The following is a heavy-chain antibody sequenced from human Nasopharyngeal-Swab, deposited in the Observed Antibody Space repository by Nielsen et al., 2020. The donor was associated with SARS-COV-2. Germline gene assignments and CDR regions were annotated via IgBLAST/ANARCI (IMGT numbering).Heavy chain of an antibody. CDR2: INHSGST. Sequence: SETLSLTCAVYGGSFSGYYWSWIRQPPGKGLDWIGEINHSGSTKYNPSLKSRVNISVDTSKNQFSLKVSSVTAADTAVYYCARGGYYCSSTSCYYYSGYYYETDVWGQGTTVTVSS. CDR3: ARGGYYCSSTSCYYYSGYYYETDV. V-gene: IGHV4-34*01. D-gene: IGHD2-2*01. J-gene: IGHJ6*02. CDR1: GGSFSGYY.